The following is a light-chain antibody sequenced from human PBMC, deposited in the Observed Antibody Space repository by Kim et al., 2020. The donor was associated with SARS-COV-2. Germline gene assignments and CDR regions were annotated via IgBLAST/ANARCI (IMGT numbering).Light chain of an antibody. CDR2: WAS. CDR3: QQYYSTPYT. V-gene: IGKV4-1*01. CDR1: QSLLYSSNNKNY. Sequence: DIVMTQSPDSLAVSLGERATINCKSSQSLLYSSNNKNYLAWYQQKPGQPPNLLIYWASTRKSGVPDRFSGSGSGTDFTLTISSLQAEDVAVYYCQQYYSTPYTFGQGTKLEI. J-gene: IGKJ2*01.